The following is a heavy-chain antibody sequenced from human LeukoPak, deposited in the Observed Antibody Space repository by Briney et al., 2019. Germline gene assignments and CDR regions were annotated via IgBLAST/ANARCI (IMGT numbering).Heavy chain of an antibody. D-gene: IGHD6-19*01. Sequence: GGSLRLSCAASGFTFSSYAMSWVRQAPGKGLEWVSAISGSGGSTYYADSVKGRFTISRDNSKNTLHLQMNSLRAEDTAVYYCAKRETSQVSSGWYGGPTWGQGTLVTVSS. V-gene: IGHV3-23*01. CDR3: AKRETSQVSSGWYGGPT. CDR1: GFTFSSYA. J-gene: IGHJ4*02. CDR2: ISGSGGST.